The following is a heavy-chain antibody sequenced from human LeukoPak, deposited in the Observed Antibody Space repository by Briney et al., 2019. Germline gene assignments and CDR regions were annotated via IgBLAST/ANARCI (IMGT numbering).Heavy chain of an antibody. CDR3: ARWSGSSRSCGFDY. J-gene: IGHJ4*02. CDR1: GGSISSYY. D-gene: IGHD6-13*01. CDR2: IYYSGST. Sequence: PSETLSLTCTVAGGSISSYYWSWIRQPPGKGLEWIGYIYYSGSTNYNPSLKSRVTISVDTSKNQFSLKLSSVTAADTAVYYCARWSGSSRSCGFDYWGQGTLVTVSS. V-gene: IGHV4-59*01.